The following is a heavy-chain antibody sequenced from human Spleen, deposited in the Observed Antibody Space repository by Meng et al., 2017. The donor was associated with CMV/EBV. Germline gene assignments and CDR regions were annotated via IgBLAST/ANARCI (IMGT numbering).Heavy chain of an antibody. Sequence: GESLKISCAASGFTFSSYAMSWVRQAPGKGLEWVSSISVSGDSTYYADSVKGRLTISRDNSKNTLYLQMNSLRAEDTAVYYCAKDTHPKSWYYYDSGSSPPPDFWGQGTLVTVSS. V-gene: IGHV3-23*01. J-gene: IGHJ4*02. CDR3: AKDTHPKSWYYYDSGSSPPPDF. CDR1: GFTFSSYA. CDR2: ISVSGDST. D-gene: IGHD3-10*01.